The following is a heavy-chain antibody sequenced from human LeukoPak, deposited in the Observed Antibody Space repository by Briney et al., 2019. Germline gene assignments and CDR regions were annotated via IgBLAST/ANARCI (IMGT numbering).Heavy chain of an antibody. J-gene: IGHJ4*02. CDR1: GFTFSSFV. Sequence: GGSLRLSCAASGFTFSSFVMSWVRQAPGKGLEWVSSMSGSGGSTYYADSVKGRFTISRDNSKNTLYLQMNSLRAEDTAVYYCAREGIAAAFDYWGQGTLVTVSS. CDR3: AREGIAAAFDY. D-gene: IGHD6-13*01. V-gene: IGHV3-23*01. CDR2: MSGSGGST.